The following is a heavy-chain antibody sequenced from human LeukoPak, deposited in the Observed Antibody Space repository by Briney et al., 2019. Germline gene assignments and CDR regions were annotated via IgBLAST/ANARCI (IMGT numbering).Heavy chain of an antibody. V-gene: IGHV3-23*01. CDR1: GFTFSNYA. CDR2: ISGSGGTT. D-gene: IGHD5-12*01. J-gene: IGHJ6*02. CDR3: ASVSVDIVATIYPAYYYGMDV. Sequence: GGSVRLSCATSGFTFSNYAVSWVRQAPGKGLEWVSSISGSGGTTYYADSVKGRFTISRDNSKNTLYLQMNSLRAEDTAVYYCASVSVDIVATIYPAYYYGMDVWGQGTTGTVSS.